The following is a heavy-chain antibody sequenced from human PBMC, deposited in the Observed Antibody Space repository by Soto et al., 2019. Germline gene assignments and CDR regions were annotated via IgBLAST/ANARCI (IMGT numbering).Heavy chain of an antibody. Sequence: EVKILESGGGLVQPGGSLRLSCAASGFTFTTYAMSWVRQAPGRGLECVSAISGNGGTTYYADSVKGRFTISRDNSKNTLHLQMNSLRAEDTAVYYCAKGGHRDGFIDFDYWGQGTLVTVSS. V-gene: IGHV3-23*01. J-gene: IGHJ4*02. CDR2: ISGNGGTT. CDR1: GFTFTTYA. CDR3: AKGGHRDGFIDFDY. D-gene: IGHD3-16*01.